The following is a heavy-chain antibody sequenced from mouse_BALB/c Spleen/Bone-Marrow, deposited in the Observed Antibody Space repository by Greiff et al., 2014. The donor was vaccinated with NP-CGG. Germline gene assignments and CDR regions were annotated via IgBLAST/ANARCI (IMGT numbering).Heavy chain of an antibody. J-gene: IGHJ3*01. D-gene: IGHD1-1*01. CDR2: IDPANGNT. CDR3: ANYYYGRSLFAY. V-gene: IGHV14-3*02. Sequence: EVKLVESGAELVKPGASVKLSCTASGFNIKDTYMHWVKQRPEQGLEWIGRIDPANGNTKYDPKFQGKATITADTSSNTAYLQPSRLTSEDTAVFYCANYYYGRSLFAYGGQGTRVIFSA. CDR1: GFNIKDTY.